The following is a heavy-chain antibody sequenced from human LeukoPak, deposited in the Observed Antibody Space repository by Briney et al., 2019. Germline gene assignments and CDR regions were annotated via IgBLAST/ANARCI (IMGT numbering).Heavy chain of an antibody. CDR3: AKELYSYGTRNNYYFDY. Sequence: PGGSLRLSCAASGFTFSTFAVIWVRQPPGKGLEWVSSIFPSGGEIHYADSVRGRFTISRDNSKSTLSLQMNSLRAEDTAVYYCAKELYSYGTRNNYYFDYWGQGTLVTVSS. D-gene: IGHD5-18*01. CDR2: IFPSGGEI. CDR1: GFTFSTFA. V-gene: IGHV3-23*01. J-gene: IGHJ4*02.